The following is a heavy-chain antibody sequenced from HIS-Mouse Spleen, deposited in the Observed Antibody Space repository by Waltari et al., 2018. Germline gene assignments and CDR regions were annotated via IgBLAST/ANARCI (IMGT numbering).Heavy chain of an antibody. V-gene: IGHV4-39*07. J-gene: IGHJ2*01. CDR1: GGPISSSSYY. CDR3: AREIPYSSSWYDWYFDL. Sequence: QLQLQESGPGLVKPSETLSLTCTVSGGPISSSSYYWGWIRQPPGQGLQWIGSITYSGSTYYNPSLKSRFTISVDTSKNQFSLKLSSVTAADTAVYYCAREIPYSSSWYDWYFDLWGRGTLVTVSS. CDR2: ITYSGST. D-gene: IGHD6-13*01.